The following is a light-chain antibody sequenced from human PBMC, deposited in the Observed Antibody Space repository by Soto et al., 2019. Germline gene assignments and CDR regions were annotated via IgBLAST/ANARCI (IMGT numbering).Light chain of an antibody. CDR2: GAS. J-gene: IGKJ1*01. CDR1: QSVSSSY. Sequence: EIVLTQSPGTLSLSPGERSTLSCRASQSVSSSYLAWYQQKPGQAPRRLIYGASSRDTGIPERFSGSGSGTDFTLTISRLEPADFAVYYCQQYGSSPPMTFGQGTKVEIK. CDR3: QQYGSSPPMT. V-gene: IGKV3-20*01.